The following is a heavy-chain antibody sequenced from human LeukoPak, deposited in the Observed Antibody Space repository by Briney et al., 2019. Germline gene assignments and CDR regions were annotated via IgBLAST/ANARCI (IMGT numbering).Heavy chain of an antibody. CDR2: INRDASAT. CDR3: ARVTAVAGTSVGVDA. D-gene: IGHD6-19*01. CDR1: GFTFSSYA. V-gene: IGHV3-74*01. Sequence: GGSLRLSCAASGFTFSSYAMSWVRQAPGKGLVWVSRINRDASATTYADSVKGRFTISRDNAKNTLYLQMNSLRAEDTAVYYCARVTAVAGTSVGVDAWGQGILVTVS. J-gene: IGHJ4*02.